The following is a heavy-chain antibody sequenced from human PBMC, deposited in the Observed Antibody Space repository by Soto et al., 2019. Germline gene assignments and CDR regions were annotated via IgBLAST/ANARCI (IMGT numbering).Heavy chain of an antibody. J-gene: IGHJ6*02. V-gene: IGHV1-24*01. CDR3: ATGDIPMVRGVSAHSGMDV. Sequence: ASVKVSCKVSGYTLTELSMHWVRQAPGKGLEWIGGFDPEDGETIYAQKFQGRVTMTEDTSTDTAYMELSSLRSEDTAVYYCATGDIPMVRGVSAHSGMDVSGQGTTFTVCS. CDR2: FDPEDGET. D-gene: IGHD3-10*01. CDR1: GYTLTELS.